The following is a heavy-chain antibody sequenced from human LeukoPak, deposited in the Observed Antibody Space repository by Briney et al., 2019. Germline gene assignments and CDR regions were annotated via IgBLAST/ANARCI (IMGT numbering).Heavy chain of an antibody. CDR2: ISYDGSNK. V-gene: IGHV3-30*04. CDR1: GFTFSSYA. CDR3: ARDDSSGYTMRQGFDY. D-gene: IGHD3-22*01. Sequence: PGRSLRLSCAASGFTFSSYAMHWVRQAPGKGLEWVAVISYDGSNKYYADSVKGRFTISRENSKNTLYLQMNSLRAEDTAVYYCARDDSSGYTMRQGFDYWGQGTLVTVSS. J-gene: IGHJ4*02.